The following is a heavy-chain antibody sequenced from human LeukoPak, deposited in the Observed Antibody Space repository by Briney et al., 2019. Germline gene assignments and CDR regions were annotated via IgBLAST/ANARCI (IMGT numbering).Heavy chain of an antibody. J-gene: IGHJ4*02. D-gene: IGHD1-26*01. CDR2: INSDGSST. Sequence: PGGSLRLSCAASGFTFSSYWMHWVRQAPGKGLVWVSRINSDGSSTSYADSVKGRFTISRDDSKNTLYLQMNSLRAEDMAVYYCAKDLGRYRNNYFDYWGQGTLVTVSS. V-gene: IGHV3-74*01. CDR3: AKDLGRYRNNYFDY. CDR1: GFTFSSYW.